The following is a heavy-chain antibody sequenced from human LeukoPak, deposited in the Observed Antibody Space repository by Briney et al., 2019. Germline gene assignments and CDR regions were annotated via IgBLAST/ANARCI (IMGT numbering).Heavy chain of an antibody. Sequence: SETLSLTCTVSGDSFSTYYWSWIRQPAGKGLEWIGHIYTSGTTNYNPSLKSRATMSIDTSKNQFSLKLSSITAADTAVYYCARDAKYYYGSRTYFFFEYWGQGTLLTVSS. V-gene: IGHV4-4*07. D-gene: IGHD3-10*01. CDR3: ARDAKYYYGSRTYFFFEY. CDR2: IYTSGTT. CDR1: GDSFSTYY. J-gene: IGHJ4*02.